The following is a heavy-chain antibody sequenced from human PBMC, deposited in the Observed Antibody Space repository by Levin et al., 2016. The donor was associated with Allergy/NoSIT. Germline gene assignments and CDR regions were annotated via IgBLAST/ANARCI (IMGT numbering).Heavy chain of an antibody. CDR3: AREKRLYLGHEGFDV. Sequence: ASVKVSCKASGYSFTGYLMHWVRQAPGRGLEWMGWINPESGVTQYAQKFQGRVSMTRDTSIGTAYMELSGLRFDDTAMFYCAREKRLYLGHEGFDVWGQGTMITVAS. CDR1: GYSFTGYL. CDR2: INPESGVT. D-gene: IGHD2-8*01. J-gene: IGHJ3*01. V-gene: IGHV1-2*02.